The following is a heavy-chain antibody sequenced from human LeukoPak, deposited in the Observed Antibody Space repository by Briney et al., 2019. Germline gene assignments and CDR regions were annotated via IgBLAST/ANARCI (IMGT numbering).Heavy chain of an antibody. CDR1: GFTFDDYA. Sequence: PGRSLRLSCAASGFTFDDYAMYWVRQAPGKGLEWVSGISWNSGSIGYADSVKGRFTISRDNAKNSLYLQMNSLRPEDTALYYCAKDSTHCNPRTGSGGMDVWGKGTTVTVSS. J-gene: IGHJ6*03. CDR3: AKDSTHCNPRTGSGGMDV. V-gene: IGHV3-9*01. D-gene: IGHD2-8*02. CDR2: ISWNSGSI.